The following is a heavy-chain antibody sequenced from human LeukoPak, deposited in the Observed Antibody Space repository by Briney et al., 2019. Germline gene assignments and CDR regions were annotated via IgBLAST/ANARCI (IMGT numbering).Heavy chain of an antibody. CDR1: GGSISSYY. CDR2: IYFGGTT. J-gene: IGHJ5*02. Sequence: SETLSLTCTVSGGSISSYYYNWIRQPPGKGLEWLGYIYFGGTTSYNPSLKSRVTISVDKSKNQFSLKMNSVTTADTAVYYCARAGGSSRYGGYFDPWGQGTLVTVSS. D-gene: IGHD6-13*01. V-gene: IGHV4-59*01. CDR3: ARAGGSSRYGGYFDP.